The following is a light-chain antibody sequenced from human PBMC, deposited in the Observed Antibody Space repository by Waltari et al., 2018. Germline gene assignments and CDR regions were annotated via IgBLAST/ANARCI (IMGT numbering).Light chain of an antibody. J-gene: IGKJ1*01. CDR2: KAS. V-gene: IGKV1-5*03. Sequence: DIQMTQSPSPLSASVGDRVTISCRASQSINSWLTWYQQKPGKAPKLLIYKASNLQGGVPSRFSGGGSETEFTLTISSLQPDDFATYYCQQYDSYPRTFGQGTKVEIK. CDR3: QQYDSYPRT. CDR1: QSINSW.